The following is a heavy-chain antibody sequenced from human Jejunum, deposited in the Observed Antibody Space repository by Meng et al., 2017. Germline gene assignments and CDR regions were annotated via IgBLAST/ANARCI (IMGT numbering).Heavy chain of an antibody. CDR1: GFSLSTSGVG. CDR3: AHRRISGSPWDGGDFDY. V-gene: IGHV2-5*02. CDR2: IYWDNDK. Sequence: QITLKESGPSRVKPTPTLALTCTFSGFSLSTSGVGVGWIRQSTGKALEWLAVIYWDNDKRYSPSLKNRLTIDKDTSKNEVVLTMTNMDPVDTATYYCAHRRISGSPWDGGDFDYWGQGTLVTVSS. J-gene: IGHJ4*02. D-gene: IGHD2-15*01.